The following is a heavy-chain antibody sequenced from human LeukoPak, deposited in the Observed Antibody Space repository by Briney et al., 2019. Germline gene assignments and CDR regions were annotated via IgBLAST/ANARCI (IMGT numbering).Heavy chain of an antibody. Sequence: GGSLRLSCAASGFTFSSYWMSWVRQAPGKGLEWVANIKQDGSEKYYVDSVKGRFTISRDSAKNSLYLQMNSLRAEDTAVYYCARVTYYYGSGKFYYYYYGMDVWGQGATVTVSS. D-gene: IGHD3-10*01. CDR1: GFTFSSYW. CDR2: IKQDGSEK. J-gene: IGHJ6*02. V-gene: IGHV3-7*03. CDR3: ARVTYYYGSGKFYYYYYGMDV.